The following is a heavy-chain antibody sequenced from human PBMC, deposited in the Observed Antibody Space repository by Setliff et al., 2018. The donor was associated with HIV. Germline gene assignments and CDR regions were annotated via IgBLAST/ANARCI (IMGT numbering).Heavy chain of an antibody. CDR3: ARGGTSSSWFDP. V-gene: IGHV4-59*01. CDR1: GASISSDT. Sequence: SETLSLTCIVSGASISSDTWSWIRQPPGKGLQWIGFIYNSEMINYNPSLKSRVSMSLDTPKNQFSLKLTSVTAADTAVYYCARGGTSSSWFDPWGQGTLVTVSS. CDR2: IYNSEMI. J-gene: IGHJ5*02. D-gene: IGHD1-26*01.